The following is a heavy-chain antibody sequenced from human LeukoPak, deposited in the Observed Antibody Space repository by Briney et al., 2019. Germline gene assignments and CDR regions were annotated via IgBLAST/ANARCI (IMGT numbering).Heavy chain of an antibody. V-gene: IGHV4-39*01. D-gene: IGHD3-22*01. CDR1: GDAITGSSYY. Sequence: SETLSLTCTVSGDAITGSSYYWGWIRQSPGKGLEWIGSMYYSGNTYSNPSLESRVTMSAETSKNQFSLKLNSVSVADTAVYYCARQYFDRTGYYYFDYWGQGTLVIVSS. CDR3: ARQYFDRTGYYYFDY. CDR2: MYYSGNT. J-gene: IGHJ4*02.